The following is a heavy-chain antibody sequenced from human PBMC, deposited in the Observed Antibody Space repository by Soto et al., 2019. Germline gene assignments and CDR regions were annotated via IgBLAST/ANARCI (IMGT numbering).Heavy chain of an antibody. J-gene: IGHJ6*03. Sequence: QLQLQESGPGLVKPSETLSLACTVSGGSISSSSYYWGWIRQPPGKGLEWIGSIYYSGSTYYNPSLKSRVTISEDTSKNQFSLKLSSVTAADTAVYYCARHGYCSSTSCSPLPGGNYYYYYMDVWGKGTTVTVSS. CDR1: GGSISSSSYY. V-gene: IGHV4-39*01. D-gene: IGHD2-2*03. CDR3: ARHGYCSSTSCSPLPGGNYYYYYMDV. CDR2: IYYSGST.